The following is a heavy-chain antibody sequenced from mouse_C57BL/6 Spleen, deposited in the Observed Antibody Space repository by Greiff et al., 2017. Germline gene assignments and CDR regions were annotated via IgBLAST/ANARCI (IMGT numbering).Heavy chain of an antibody. CDR1: GYSFTSYY. CDR3: AHGSSPYFDY. Sequence: VQLQQSGPELVKPGASVKISCKASGYSFTSYYIHWVKQRPGQGLEWIGWIYPGSGNTKYNEKFKGKATLTADTSSSTAYMQLSSLTSEDSAVYYCAHGSSPYFDYWGQGTTLTVSS. D-gene: IGHD1-1*01. J-gene: IGHJ2*01. V-gene: IGHV1-66*01. CDR2: IYPGSGNT.